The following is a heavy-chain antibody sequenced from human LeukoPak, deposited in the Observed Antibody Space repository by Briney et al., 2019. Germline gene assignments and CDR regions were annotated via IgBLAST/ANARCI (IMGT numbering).Heavy chain of an antibody. J-gene: IGHJ5*02. Sequence: GGSLRLSCAASGFTLSSYEMNWFRQAPGKGLEWVSYISSSGSTIYYADSVKGRFTISRDNAKNSLYLQMNSLRVEDMAVYYCARDLMVRGRWSWFDPRGQGTLVTVSS. CDR2: ISSSGSTI. D-gene: IGHD3-10*01. V-gene: IGHV3-48*03. CDR1: GFTLSSYE. CDR3: ARDLMVRGRWSWFDP.